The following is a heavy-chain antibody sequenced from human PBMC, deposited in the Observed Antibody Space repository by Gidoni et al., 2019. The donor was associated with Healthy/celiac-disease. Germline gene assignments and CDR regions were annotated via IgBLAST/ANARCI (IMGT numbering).Heavy chain of an antibody. Sequence: QVQLQESGPGLVKPSETLSLTCTVSGGSISSYYWSWIRQPPGKGLEWIGYIYYSGSTNYNPSLKSRVTISVDTSKNQFSLKLSSVTAADTAVYYCARVGSGYGPPDAFDIWGQGTMVTVSS. V-gene: IGHV4-59*01. J-gene: IGHJ3*02. CDR2: IYYSGST. CDR3: ARVGSGYGPPDAFDI. D-gene: IGHD5-12*01. CDR1: GGSISSYY.